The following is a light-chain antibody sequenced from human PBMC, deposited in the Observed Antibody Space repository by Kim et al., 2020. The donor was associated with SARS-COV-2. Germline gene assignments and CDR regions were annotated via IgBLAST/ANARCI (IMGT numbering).Light chain of an antibody. Sequence: SYELTQPPSVSVAPGKTARITCGGNNIVSKSVHWYQQKPGQAPVLVIYYDSDRPSGIPERFSGSNSGNTATLTISRVEAGDEADYYCQVWDSSSDHRVFGGGTKLTVL. CDR1: NIVSKS. J-gene: IGLJ3*02. CDR2: YDS. V-gene: IGLV3-21*04. CDR3: QVWDSSSDHRV.